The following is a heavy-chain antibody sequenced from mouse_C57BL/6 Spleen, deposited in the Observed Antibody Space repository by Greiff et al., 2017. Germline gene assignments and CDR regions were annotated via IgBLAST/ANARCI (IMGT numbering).Heavy chain of an antibody. D-gene: IGHD1-1*01. CDR3: ARKTVVATEAMDY. J-gene: IGHJ4*01. V-gene: IGHV1-69*01. Sequence: LQQPGAELVMPGASVKLSCKASGYTFTSYWMHWVKQRPGQGLEWIGEIDPSDSYTNYNQKFKGKSTLTVDKSSSTAYMQLSSLTSEDSAVYYCARKTVVATEAMDYWGQGTSVTVSS. CDR1: GYTFTSYW. CDR2: IDPSDSYT.